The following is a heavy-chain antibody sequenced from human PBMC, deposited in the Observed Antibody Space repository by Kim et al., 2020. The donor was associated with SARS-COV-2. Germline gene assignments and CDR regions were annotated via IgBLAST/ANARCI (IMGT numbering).Heavy chain of an antibody. CDR3: ARGGYYYGA. CDR2: IKQDGGEK. CDR1: GFTFNDYL. D-gene: IGHD3-10*01. Sequence: GGSLRLSCAASGFTFNDYLMSWVRQAPGKGLEWVANIKQDGGEKNYVDSVKGRFTISRDNAKNSLYLQMNSLRAEDTAVYYCARGGYYYGAWGQGTLVTVSS. J-gene: IGHJ5*02. V-gene: IGHV3-7*01.